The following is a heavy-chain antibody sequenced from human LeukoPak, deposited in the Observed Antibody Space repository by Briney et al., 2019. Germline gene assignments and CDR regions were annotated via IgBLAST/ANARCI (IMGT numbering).Heavy chain of an antibody. CDR1: GFTFSGSA. J-gene: IGHJ6*03. V-gene: IGHV3-73*01. CDR2: IRSKANSYAT. CDR3: TGLLVNYYYYMDV. Sequence: GSLRLSCAASGFTFSGSAMHWVRQASGKGLEWVGRIRSKANSYATAYAASVKGRFTISRDDSKNTAYLQMNSLKTEDTAVYYCTGLLVNYYYYMDVWGKGTTVTISS. D-gene: IGHD3-3*02.